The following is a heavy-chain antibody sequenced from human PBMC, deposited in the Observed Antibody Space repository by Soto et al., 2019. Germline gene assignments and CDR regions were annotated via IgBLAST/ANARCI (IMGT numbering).Heavy chain of an antibody. J-gene: IGHJ4*02. CDR1: GGSISSYY. V-gene: IGHV4-59*01. D-gene: IGHD4-17*01. CDR2: IYYSGST. Sequence: SETLSLTCTVSGGSISSYYWSWIRQPPGKGLEWIGYIYYSGSTNYNTSIKSRVTISVDTSKNQFSMELISVTAADTAVYYCARAYGDYVFDYWGQGTLVTVS. CDR3: ARAYGDYVFDY.